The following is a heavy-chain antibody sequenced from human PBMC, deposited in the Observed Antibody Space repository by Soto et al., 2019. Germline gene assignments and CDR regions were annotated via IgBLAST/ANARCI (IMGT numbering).Heavy chain of an antibody. D-gene: IGHD3-3*01. CDR3: AKAPDYDFWSGYYMAYYYMDV. CDR2: VSVSVVST. V-gene: IGHV3-23*01. CDR1: GFTFSSYA. J-gene: IGHJ6*03. Sequence: PGGSLRLSCAASGFTFSSYAMSWVRQAPGKGLEWVSGVSVSVVSTYYADSVKGRFTISRDNSKNTLYLQMNSLRAEDTSLYYCAKAPDYDFWSGYYMAYYYMDVWGKGTTVTVSS.